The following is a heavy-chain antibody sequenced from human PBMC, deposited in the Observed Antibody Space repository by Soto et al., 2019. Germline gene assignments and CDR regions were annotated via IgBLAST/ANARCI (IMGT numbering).Heavy chain of an antibody. CDR2: IIPLLDTT. V-gene: IGHV1-69*08. Sequence: GASVKVSCKTSGGTFSNDIITWVRQAPGQGLEWMGRIIPLLDTTNYAQKFQGRVTITADNSKNTLYLQMSSLRAEDTAVYYCTKDLNKRAFFDYWGQGTPVTVSS. CDR3: TKDLNKRAFFDY. J-gene: IGHJ4*02. CDR1: GGTFSNDI.